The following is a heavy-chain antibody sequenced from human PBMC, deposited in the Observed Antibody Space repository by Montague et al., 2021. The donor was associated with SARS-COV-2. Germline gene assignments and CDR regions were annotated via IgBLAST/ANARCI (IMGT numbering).Heavy chain of an antibody. J-gene: IGHJ3*02. Sequence: SETLSLTCAVYGGSFNGYYWNWIRQPPEKGLEWIGEISDIGSTTYNPSLESRLTTSVDRSKNQFSLRLTSVTAADTAVYYCVRERECSGGSCYGPDDDAFDIWGQGTVVTASS. CDR2: ISDIGST. V-gene: IGHV4-34*01. D-gene: IGHD2-15*01. CDR1: GGSFNGYY. CDR3: VRERECSGGSCYGPDDDAFDI.